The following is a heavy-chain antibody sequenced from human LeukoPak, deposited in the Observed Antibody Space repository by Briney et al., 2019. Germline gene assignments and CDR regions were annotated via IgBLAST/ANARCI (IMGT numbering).Heavy chain of an antibody. V-gene: IGHV4-34*01. J-gene: IGHJ4*02. CDR2: INHSGST. CDR3: ARGVYSSGWYPTLDY. Sequence: SETLSLTCAVYGGSFSGYYWSWIRQPPGKGLEWIGEINHSGSTNCNPSLKSRVTISVDTSKNQFSLKLSSVTAADTAVYYCARGVYSSGWYPTLDYWGQGTLVTVSS. D-gene: IGHD6-19*01. CDR1: GGSFSGYY.